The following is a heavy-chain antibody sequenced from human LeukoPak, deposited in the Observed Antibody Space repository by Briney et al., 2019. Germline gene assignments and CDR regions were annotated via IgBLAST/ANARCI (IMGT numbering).Heavy chain of an antibody. Sequence: GGSLRLSCAASGFTFSSYSMNWVRQAPGKGLEWVSYISSSSSTIYYADSVKGRFTISRDNAKNSLYPQMNSLRDEDTAVYYCARDRITIFGVVTLLDYWGQGTLVTVSS. V-gene: IGHV3-48*02. CDR3: ARDRITIFGVVTLLDY. CDR2: ISSSSSTI. J-gene: IGHJ4*02. D-gene: IGHD3-3*01. CDR1: GFTFSSYS.